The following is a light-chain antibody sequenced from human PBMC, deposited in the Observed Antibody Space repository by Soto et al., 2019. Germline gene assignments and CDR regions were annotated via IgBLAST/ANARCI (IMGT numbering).Light chain of an antibody. CDR1: SSDVGGSNY. J-gene: IGLJ2*01. CDR2: DVH. Sequence: QPASVSGSPGQSITISCTGTSSDVGGSNYVSWYQQHPGKAPKLMIYDVHNRPSGISTRFSGSKSGNTASLTISGLQAEDEADYYCSSYRSGSTLVFGGGTKLTVL. CDR3: SSYRSGSTLV. V-gene: IGLV2-14*01.